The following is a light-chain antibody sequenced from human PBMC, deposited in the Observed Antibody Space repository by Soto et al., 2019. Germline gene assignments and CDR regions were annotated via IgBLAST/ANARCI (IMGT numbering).Light chain of an antibody. Sequence: ETVMTQSPATPSVSPGDRDTLSGRSGQSVSSKLAWYQQKPGQAPRLLIYDASNRATGIPVRFSGSGSGTDFTLTISGLEPEDFAVYYCQQRSNWLFGPGTKVDIK. V-gene: IGKV3-11*01. CDR1: QSVSSK. CDR3: QQRSNWL. J-gene: IGKJ3*01. CDR2: DAS.